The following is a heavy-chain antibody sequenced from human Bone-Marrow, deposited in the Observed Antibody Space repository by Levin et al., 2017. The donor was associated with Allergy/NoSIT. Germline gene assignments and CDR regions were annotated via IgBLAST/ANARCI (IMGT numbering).Heavy chain of an antibody. D-gene: IGHD5-24*01. CDR1: GGSLSRGGYH. Sequence: SQTLSLPCTVSGGSLSRGGYHWTWIRQHPGQGLEWIGYIYHSGSTYYNPSLKSRVAISVDTSKNQFSLKLSSVTAADTAVYYCAREDGYVIDYWGQGTLVTVSS. J-gene: IGHJ4*02. V-gene: IGHV4-31*03. CDR2: IYHSGST. CDR3: AREDGYVIDY.